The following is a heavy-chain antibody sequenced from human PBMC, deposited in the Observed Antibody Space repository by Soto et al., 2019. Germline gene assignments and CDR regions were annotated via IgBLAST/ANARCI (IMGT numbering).Heavy chain of an antibody. CDR1: GGSFSGYY. J-gene: IGHJ3*02. CDR2: INHSGST. V-gene: IGHV4-34*01. D-gene: IGHD3-16*01. Sequence: SETLSLTCAVYGGSFSGYYWTWIRQPPGTGLEWIGEINHSGSTNYNPSLKSRVTISVDTSKNQFSLKLTSVTAADTAVYYCARDPIMITFSGLGVGFDIWGQGTMVTVS. CDR3: ARDPIMITFSGLGVGFDI.